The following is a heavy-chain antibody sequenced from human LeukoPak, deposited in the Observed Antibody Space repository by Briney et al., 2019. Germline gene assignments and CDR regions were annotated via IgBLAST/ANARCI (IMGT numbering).Heavy chain of an antibody. J-gene: IGHJ5*02. CDR3: ARDVRVLGGSGSYSGWFDP. CDR1: GGSISSYH. CDR2: IYTSGST. V-gene: IGHV4-4*07. Sequence: SETLSLTCNVSGGSISSYHWTWIRQPAGKGLEWIGRIYTSGSTIYNPSLKSRVIMSVDTSKNQFSLKLSSVTAADTAVYYCARDVRVLGGSGSYSGWFDPWGQGTLVTVSS. D-gene: IGHD3-10*01.